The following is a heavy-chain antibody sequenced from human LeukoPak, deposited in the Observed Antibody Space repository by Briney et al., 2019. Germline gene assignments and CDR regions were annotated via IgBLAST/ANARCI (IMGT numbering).Heavy chain of an antibody. CDR3: ATSYDMGWLIGY. V-gene: IGHV3-7*03. D-gene: IGHD3/OR15-3a*01. CDR1: GFTFGDTW. CDR2: IKQDGSEK. J-gene: IGHJ4*02. Sequence: GGSLRLSCAASGFTFGDTWMNWVRQVPGQGLEWVANIKQDGSEKFYVASVKGRFTISRDNGKSSLYLQMNSLRAEDTALYYCATSYDMGWLIGYWGQGTLITVSS.